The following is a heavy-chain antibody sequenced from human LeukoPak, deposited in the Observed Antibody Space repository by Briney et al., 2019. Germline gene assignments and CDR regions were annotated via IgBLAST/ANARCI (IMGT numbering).Heavy chain of an antibody. D-gene: IGHD6-19*01. CDR3: ARDLGIAVALDY. CDR1: GFTFSSYS. J-gene: IGHJ4*02. V-gene: IGHV3-21*01. CDR2: ISSGSTYI. Sequence: GGSLRLSCAAPGFTFSSYSMNWVRQAPGKGLEWVSSISSGSTYIYYADSVKGRFTISRDNAKNSLYLQMNSLRAEDTAVYYCARDLGIAVALDYWGQGTLVTVSS.